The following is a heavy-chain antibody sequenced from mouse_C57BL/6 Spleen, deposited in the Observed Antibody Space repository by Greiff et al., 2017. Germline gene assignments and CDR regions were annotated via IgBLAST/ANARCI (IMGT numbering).Heavy chain of an antibody. Sequence: QVQLQQPGAELVRPGSSVKLSCKASGYTFTSYWMDWVKQRPGQGLEWIGNIYPSDSETHYNQKFKDKATLTVDKSSSTAYMQLSSLTSEDSAVYYCAREDSYWYFDVWGTGTTGTVSS. CDR3: AREDSYWYFDV. CDR1: GYTFTSYW. J-gene: IGHJ1*03. D-gene: IGHD3-2*01. CDR2: IYPSDSET. V-gene: IGHV1-61*01.